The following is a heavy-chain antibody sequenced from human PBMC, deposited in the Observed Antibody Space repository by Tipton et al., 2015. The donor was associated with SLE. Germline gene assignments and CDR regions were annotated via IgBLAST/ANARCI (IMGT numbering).Heavy chain of an antibody. D-gene: IGHD1-1*01. Sequence: LRLSCTVSGGSIGSFYWSWIRQPPGKGLEWIGDIDYTANPNYSPSLKSRVTISIDTSTNHFSLKLRSVTAADTAVYYCARSWNDAPPDLDYWGQGTLVTVSS. V-gene: IGHV4-59*01. J-gene: IGHJ4*02. CDR3: ARSWNDAPPDLDY. CDR1: GGSIGSFY. CDR2: IDYTANP.